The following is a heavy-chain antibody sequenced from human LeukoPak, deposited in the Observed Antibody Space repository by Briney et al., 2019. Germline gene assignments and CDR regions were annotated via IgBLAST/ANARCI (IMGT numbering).Heavy chain of an antibody. J-gene: IGHJ6*03. CDR1: GGDFSTYT. D-gene: IGHD2-2*02. Sequence: GSSVKVSCKASGGDFSTYTINWVRQAPGQGLEWMGGIIPIFHTANYAHKFQGRVTITADESARTAYMELSSLGSDDTAVYYCARAVPAAIGNSYYYYYMDVWGKGTTVTVSS. CDR2: IIPIFHTA. V-gene: IGHV1-69*01. CDR3: ARAVPAAIGNSYYYYYMDV.